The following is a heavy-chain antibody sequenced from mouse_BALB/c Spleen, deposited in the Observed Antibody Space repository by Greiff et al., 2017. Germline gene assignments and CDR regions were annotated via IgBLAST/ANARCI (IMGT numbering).Heavy chain of an antibody. J-gene: IGHJ3*01. CDR1: GYTFTSYV. CDR3: AREEGNYGFAY. CDR2: INPYNDGT. V-gene: IGHV1-14*01. D-gene: IGHD2-1*01. Sequence: EVQLQQSGPELVKPGASVKMSCKASGYTFTSYVMHWVKQKPGQGLEWIGYINPYNDGTKYNEKFKGKATLTSDKSSSTAYMELSSLTSEDSAVYYCAREEGNYGFAYWGQGTLVTVSA.